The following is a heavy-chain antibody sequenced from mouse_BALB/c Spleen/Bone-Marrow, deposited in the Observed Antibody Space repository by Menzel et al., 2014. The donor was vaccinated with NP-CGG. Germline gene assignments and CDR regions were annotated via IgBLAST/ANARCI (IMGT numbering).Heavy chain of an antibody. CDR2: INSNGGIT. CDR1: GFTFSSYY. CDR3: ARHEDYGGAWFAY. J-gene: IGHJ3*01. D-gene: IGHD2-4*01. Sequence: EVKLMESGGGLVKLGGSLKLSCAASGFTFSSYYMSWVRQTPEKRLELVAAINSNGGITYYPDTVKGRFTISRDNAKNTLYLQMSSLKSEDSALYYCARHEDYGGAWFAYWGQGTLVTVSA. V-gene: IGHV5-6-2*01.